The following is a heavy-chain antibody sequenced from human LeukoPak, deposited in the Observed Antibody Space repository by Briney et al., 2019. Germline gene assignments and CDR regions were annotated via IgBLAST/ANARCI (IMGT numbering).Heavy chain of an antibody. D-gene: IGHD3-10*01. CDR2: IYYSGST. CDR3: ARHMWFGELFHGMDV. V-gene: IGHV4-59*08. Sequence: PSETLSLTCTVSGGSISSYYWSWIRQPPGKGLEWIGYIYYSGSTNYNPSLKSRVTISVDTSKNQFSLKLSSVTAADTAVYYCARHMWFGELFHGMDVWGQGTTVTVSS. CDR1: GGSISSYY. J-gene: IGHJ6*02.